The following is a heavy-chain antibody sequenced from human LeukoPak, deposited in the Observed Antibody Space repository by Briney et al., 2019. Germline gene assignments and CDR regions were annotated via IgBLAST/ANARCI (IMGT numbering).Heavy chain of an antibody. Sequence: PGGSLRLSCAASGFVFSTYEMDWVRQAPGKGLEWVSYISSSGGTTYYADSVKGRFTISRDNAKNSLSLQMNSLSAEDTAVYYCVRELVPQSINSGYDSFHIWGQGTMVTVSS. J-gene: IGHJ3*02. CDR1: GFVFSTYE. CDR2: ISSSGGTT. D-gene: IGHD5-12*01. CDR3: VRELVPQSINSGYDSFHI. V-gene: IGHV3-48*03.